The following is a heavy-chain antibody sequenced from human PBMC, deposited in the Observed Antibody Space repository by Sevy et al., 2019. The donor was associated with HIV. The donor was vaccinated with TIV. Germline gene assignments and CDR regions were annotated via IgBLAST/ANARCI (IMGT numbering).Heavy chain of an antibody. D-gene: IGHD3-22*01. CDR2: ISGSGVST. CDR3: AKDSYFDNTLFDY. Sequence: GGSLRLSCAASGFTLNNYAMYWVRQAPGKGLEWVSGISGSGVSTYYADSVKGRFTISRDNSKNTLYLQMNSLRAEDTAVYYCAKDSYFDNTLFDYWGQRTLVTVSS. CDR1: GFTLNNYA. J-gene: IGHJ4*02. V-gene: IGHV3-23*01.